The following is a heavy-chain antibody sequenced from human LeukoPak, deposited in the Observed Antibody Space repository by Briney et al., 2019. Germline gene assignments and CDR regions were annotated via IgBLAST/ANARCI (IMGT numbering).Heavy chain of an antibody. CDR1: GFTFSSYG. D-gene: IGHD1-7*01. CDR3: ARDEGELFDP. V-gene: IGHV3-30*02. Sequence: GGSLRLSCAASGFTFSSYGMHWVRQAPGKGLEWVAFIRYDGSNKYYADSVKGRFTISRDNSKNTLYLQMNSLRAEDTAVYYCARDEGELFDPWGQGTLVTVSS. CDR2: IRYDGSNK. J-gene: IGHJ5*02.